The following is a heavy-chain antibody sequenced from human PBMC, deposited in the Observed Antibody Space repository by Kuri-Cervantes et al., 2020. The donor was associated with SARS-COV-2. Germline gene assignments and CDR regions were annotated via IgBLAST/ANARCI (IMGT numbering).Heavy chain of an antibody. V-gene: IGHV1-24*01. CDR3: ATAGTTAMALFDY. Sequence: ASVKVSCKVSGYTLTELSMHWVRQAPGKGLEWMGGFDPEDGETIYAQKFQGRVTMTEDTSTDTTYMELSSLRSEDTAVYYCATAGTTAMALFDYWGQGTLVTVSS. CDR2: FDPEDGET. CDR1: GYTLTELS. J-gene: IGHJ4*02. D-gene: IGHD5-18*01.